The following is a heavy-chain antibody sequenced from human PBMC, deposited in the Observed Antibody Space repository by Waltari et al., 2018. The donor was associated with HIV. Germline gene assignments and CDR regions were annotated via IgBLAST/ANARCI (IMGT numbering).Heavy chain of an antibody. D-gene: IGHD1-26*01. CDR3: ARGRSGNYRGNSVVDY. J-gene: IGHJ4*02. V-gene: IGHV1-8*01. CDR1: GYTFTTYD. Sequence: QVQLVQSGAEVKKPGASVKVSCKASGYTFTTYDINWVRQATGQGLGWMERMNPNSGNTGYAQKFQGRVTMTRNTSITTAHMELSSLRSDDTAVYYCARGRSGNYRGNSVVDYWGQGTLVTVSS. CDR2: MNPNSGNT.